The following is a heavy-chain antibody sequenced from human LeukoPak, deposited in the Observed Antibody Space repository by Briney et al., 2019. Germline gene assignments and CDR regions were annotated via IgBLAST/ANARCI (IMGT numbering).Heavy chain of an antibody. CDR3: ARAVVAGDPNWFDP. D-gene: IGHD4-17*01. CDR2: INPNSGGT. Sequence: ASVKVSCKASGYTFTGYYMHWVRQASGQGLEWMGWINPNSGGTNYAQKFQGRVTMTRDTSISTAYMELSRLRSDDTAVYYCARAVVAGDPNWFDPWGQGTLVTVSS. CDR1: GYTFTGYY. J-gene: IGHJ5*02. V-gene: IGHV1-2*02.